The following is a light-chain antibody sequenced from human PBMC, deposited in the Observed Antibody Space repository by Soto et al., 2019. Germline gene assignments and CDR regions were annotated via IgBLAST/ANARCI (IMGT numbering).Light chain of an antibody. Sequence: DIVMTQSPDSLAVSLGERATINCKSSQSVLYSSNNKNYLAWYQQKPGQPPKLLIYWASTRESGVPDRFSGSGSGTDFTLTISSLQAEDVAVYYCQQYYSTHQITLGQGTRLEIK. CDR3: QQYYSTHQIT. CDR2: WAS. V-gene: IGKV4-1*01. J-gene: IGKJ5*01. CDR1: QSVLYSSNNKNY.